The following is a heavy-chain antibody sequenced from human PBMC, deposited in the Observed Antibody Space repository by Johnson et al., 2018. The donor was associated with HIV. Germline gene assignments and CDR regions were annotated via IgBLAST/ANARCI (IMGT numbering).Heavy chain of an antibody. CDR1: GFTFSNAW. CDR3: TTDRGGEIAVAGPDAFDI. J-gene: IGHJ3*02. Sequence: VQLVESGGGLIQPGGSLRLSCAASGFTFSNAWMSWVRQAPGKGLEWVGRIKSKTDGGTPDYAAPVKGRFTISRDDSTNTLYLQRNSLKTADTAVYYCTTDRGGEIAVAGPDAFDIWGQGTMVTVSS. CDR2: IKSKTDGGTP. D-gene: IGHD6-19*01. V-gene: IGHV3-15*01.